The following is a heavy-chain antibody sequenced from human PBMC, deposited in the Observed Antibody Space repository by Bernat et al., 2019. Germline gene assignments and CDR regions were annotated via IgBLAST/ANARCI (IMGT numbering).Heavy chain of an antibody. CDR2: IHSDWSSP. D-gene: IGHD4-17*01. J-gene: IGHJ3*02. V-gene: IGHV3-74*01. Sequence: EVQLVESGGGLVQPGGSLRLSCAASGFTFSSYWMHWGRQAPGKGLVWVSCIHSDWSSPSYADSVNVRFPISRDNAKNTLYLQMTSLRAEDTAVYYCARDGPSTYGDDAFDIWGQGTMVTVSS. CDR3: ARDGPSTYGDDAFDI. CDR1: GFTFSSYW.